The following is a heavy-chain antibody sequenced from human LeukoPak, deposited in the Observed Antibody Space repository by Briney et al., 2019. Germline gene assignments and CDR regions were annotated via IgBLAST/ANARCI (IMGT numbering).Heavy chain of an antibody. J-gene: IGHJ4*02. D-gene: IGHD3-22*01. V-gene: IGHV1-18*01. CDR1: GDTFTSYG. CDR2: TSAYNGNT. Sequence: ASVKVSCKASGDTFTSYGIRWVRQAPGEGLEWMGWTSAYNGNTNYAQKLQGRVTMTTDTSTSTAYMELRSLRSDDTAVYYCAREGGGYYDSSGYDYWGQGTLVTVSS. CDR3: AREGGGYYDSSGYDY.